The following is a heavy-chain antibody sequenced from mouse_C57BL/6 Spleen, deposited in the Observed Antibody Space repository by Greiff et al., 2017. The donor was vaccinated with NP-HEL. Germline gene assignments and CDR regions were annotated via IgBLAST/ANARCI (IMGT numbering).Heavy chain of an antibody. J-gene: IGHJ2*01. Sequence: QVQLKESGPGLVQPSQSLSITCTVSGFSLTSYGVHWVRQSPGKGLEWLGVIWSGGSTDYNAAFISRLSISKDNSKSQVFIKMNSLKADDTAIYYCARNGDYYGSSFDYWGQGTTLTVSS. CDR1: GFSLTSYG. CDR2: IWSGGST. D-gene: IGHD1-1*01. V-gene: IGHV2-2*01. CDR3: ARNGDYYGSSFDY.